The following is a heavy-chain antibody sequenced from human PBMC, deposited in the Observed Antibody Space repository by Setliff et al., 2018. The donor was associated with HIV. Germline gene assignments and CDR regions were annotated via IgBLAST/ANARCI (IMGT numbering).Heavy chain of an antibody. CDR1: GGSISSSSYY. CDR3: ARHDGMKAARRYNNDYMDV. J-gene: IGHJ6*03. V-gene: IGHV4-39*01. CDR2: IYYSGST. Sequence: SETLSLTCTVSGGSISSSSYYWGWLRQPPGKGLAWIGSIYYSGSTYSNPSLKSRVTISVDTSKTQFSLKLSSVTAADTAVYYCARHDGMKAARRYNNDYMDVWGKGTTVTVSS. D-gene: IGHD6-6*01.